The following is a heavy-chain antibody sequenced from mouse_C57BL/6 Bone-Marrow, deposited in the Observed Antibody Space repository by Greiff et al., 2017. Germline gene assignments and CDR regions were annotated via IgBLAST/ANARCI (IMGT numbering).Heavy chain of an antibody. CDR3: GRLYYGNYEFAY. V-gene: IGHV1-50*01. Sequence: QVQLQQPGAELVKPGASVKLSCKASGYTFTSYWMQWVKQRPGQGLEWIGEIDPSDSYTNYNQKFKGKATLTVDTSSSTAYMQLSSLTSEDSAVCYCGRLYYGNYEFAYWGQGTLVTVSA. CDR1: GYTFTSYW. J-gene: IGHJ3*01. D-gene: IGHD2-1*01. CDR2: IDPSDSYT.